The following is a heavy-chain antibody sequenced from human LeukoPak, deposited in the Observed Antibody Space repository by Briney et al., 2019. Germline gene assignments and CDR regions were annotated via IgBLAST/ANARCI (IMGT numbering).Heavy chain of an antibody. CDR3: ARSNIATRRGDSWFDP. V-gene: IGHV1-2*02. D-gene: IGHD6-6*01. CDR1: GYTFTDYY. CDR2: ISPNSDDT. J-gene: IGHJ5*02. Sequence: ASVKVSCKASGYTFTDYYMHWVRQAPGRGLEWMGWISPNSDDTNYAQKFQGRVTMTRDTSVSTAYMELSSLRSDDTAVYYCARSNIATRRGDSWFDPWGQGTLVTVSS.